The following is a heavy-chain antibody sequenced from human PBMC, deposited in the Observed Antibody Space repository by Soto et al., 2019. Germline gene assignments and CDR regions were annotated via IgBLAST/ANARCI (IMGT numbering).Heavy chain of an antibody. CDR3: ARGAAVAGPYYYYGMDV. V-gene: IGHV1-2*04. CDR1: GYTFTGYY. J-gene: IGHJ6*02. Sequence: GASVKVSCKASGYTFTGYYMHWVRQAPGQGLEWMGWINPNSGGTNYAQKFQGWVTMTRDTSISTAYMELSRLRSDDTAVYYCARGAAVAGPYYYYGMDVWGQGTTVTVSS. D-gene: IGHD6-19*01. CDR2: INPNSGGT.